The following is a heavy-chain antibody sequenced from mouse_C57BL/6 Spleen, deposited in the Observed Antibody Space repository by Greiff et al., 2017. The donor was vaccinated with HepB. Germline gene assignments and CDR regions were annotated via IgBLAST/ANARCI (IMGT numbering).Heavy chain of an antibody. V-gene: IGHV1-55*01. Sequence: QVHVKQSGAELVKPGASVKMSCKASGYTFTSYWITWVKQRPGQGLEWIGDIYPGSGSTNYNEKFKSKATLTVDTSSSTAYMQLSSLTSEDSAVYYCARGYGTQNYAMDYWGQGTSVTVSS. CDR1: GYTFTSYW. J-gene: IGHJ4*01. CDR3: ARGYGTQNYAMDY. D-gene: IGHD1-1*01. CDR2: IYPGSGST.